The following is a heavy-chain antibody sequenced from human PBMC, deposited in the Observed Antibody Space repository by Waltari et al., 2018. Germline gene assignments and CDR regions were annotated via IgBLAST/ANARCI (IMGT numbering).Heavy chain of an antibody. V-gene: IGHV3-7*01. D-gene: IGHD2-8*01. CDR1: GFNFSRCW. CDR2: IKQDGSEK. Sequence: EVQLVESGGGLVKPGGSLRLSCPAYGFNFSRCWLGWVRQAPGKGLEWVANIKQDGSEKYYVDSVKGRFTISRDNAKNSLYLQMNSLRAEDTAVYYCARGTWMVGMDVWGQGTTVTVSS. J-gene: IGHJ6*02. CDR3: ARGTWMVGMDV.